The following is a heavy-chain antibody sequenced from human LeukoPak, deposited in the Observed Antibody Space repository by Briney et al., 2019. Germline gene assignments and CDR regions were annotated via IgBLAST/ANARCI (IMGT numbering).Heavy chain of an antibody. Sequence: SETLSLTCTVSGGSISSYYWSWIRQPPGQGLEWIGYIYYSGSTNYNPSLKSRVTISVDTSKNQFSLKLSSVTAADTAVYYCAREGRSSSSKGFDYWGQGTLVTVSS. J-gene: IGHJ4*02. CDR1: GGSISSYY. CDR3: AREGRSSSSKGFDY. V-gene: IGHV4-59*01. D-gene: IGHD6-6*01. CDR2: IYYSGST.